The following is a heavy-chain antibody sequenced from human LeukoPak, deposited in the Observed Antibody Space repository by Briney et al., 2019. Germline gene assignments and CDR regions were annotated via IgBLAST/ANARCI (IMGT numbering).Heavy chain of an antibody. V-gene: IGHV1-69*04. CDR3: ARDSGYSSGWYGMDLDY. D-gene: IGHD6-19*01. Sequence: ASVKVSCKASGGTFSSYAISWVRQAPGQGLEWMGRIIPILGIANYAQKFQGRVTMTRDTSISTAYMELSSLRSEGTAVYYCARDSGYSSGWYGMDLDYWGQGTLVTVSS. CDR1: GGTFSSYA. J-gene: IGHJ4*02. CDR2: IIPILGIA.